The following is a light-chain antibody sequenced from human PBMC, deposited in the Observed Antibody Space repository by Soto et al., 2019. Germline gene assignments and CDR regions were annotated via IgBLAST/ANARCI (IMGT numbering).Light chain of an antibody. Sequence: IQMTQSPSSLSASLGDRVTITCRASQRITTYLNWYQQKPGNAPKLLITTSGTLQRGVPSRFSGKGSGTDFTLTITSLHREDFATYFCQQPYSTPYTFGQGTKLEIK. J-gene: IGKJ2*01. CDR1: QRITTY. V-gene: IGKV1-39*01. CDR2: TSG. CDR3: QQPYSTPYT.